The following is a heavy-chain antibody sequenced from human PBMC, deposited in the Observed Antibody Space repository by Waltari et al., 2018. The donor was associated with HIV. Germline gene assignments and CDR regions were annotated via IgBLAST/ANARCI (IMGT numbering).Heavy chain of an antibody. D-gene: IGHD2-21*02. CDR2: ISSSSSTI. J-gene: IGHJ6*02. V-gene: IGHV3-48*01. CDR3: ARDSLPGYGGNSEGYYGMDV. CDR1: GFTFSSYS. Sequence: EVQLVESGGGLVQPGGSLRLSCAASGFTFSSYSMNWVRQAPGQWLEWVSYISSSSSTIYYADSVKGRFTMSRENAKNSLYLQMNSLRAEDTGVYYCARDSLPGYGGNSEGYYGMDVWGQGTTVTVSS.